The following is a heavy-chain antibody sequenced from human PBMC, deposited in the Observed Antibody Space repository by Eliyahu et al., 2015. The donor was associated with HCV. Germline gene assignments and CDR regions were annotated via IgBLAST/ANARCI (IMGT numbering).Heavy chain of an antibody. CDR3: AKRGTTSWQNWFDP. CDR2: ISDSGSNT. D-gene: IGHD2-2*01. J-gene: IGHJ5*02. Sequence: EVQLLESGGGLVQPGGSLRLSCAASGFTFSSYAMSWVRQAPGKGLEWVSVISDSGSNTYYADSVKGRFTISRDNSKNTVYLQMNSLRVEDTAVYYCAKRGTTSWQNWFDPWGQGTLVSVSS. CDR1: GFTFSSYA. V-gene: IGHV3-23*01.